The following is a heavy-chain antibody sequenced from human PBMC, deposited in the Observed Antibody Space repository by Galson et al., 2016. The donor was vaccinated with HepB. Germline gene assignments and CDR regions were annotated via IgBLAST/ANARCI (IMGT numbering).Heavy chain of an antibody. D-gene: IGHD1-20*01. CDR2: ISGHNGNT. Sequence: SVKVSCKASGYTFTGFGISWVRQAPGQGLEWMGWISGHNGNTNYAQKIQGRVTMTTDTSTSTVYMELRSLRFDDTAVYYCARDNWKSARSFDYGGQGTLVTGAS. CDR1: GYTFTGFG. CDR3: ARDNWKSARSFDY. V-gene: IGHV1-18*01. J-gene: IGHJ4*02.